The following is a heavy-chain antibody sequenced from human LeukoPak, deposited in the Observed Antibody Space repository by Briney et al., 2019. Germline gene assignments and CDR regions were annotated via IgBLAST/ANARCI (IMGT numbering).Heavy chain of an antibody. CDR2: ISSSSSYI. CDR3: ANYDSSGPTDY. J-gene: IGHJ4*02. V-gene: IGHV3-21*01. CDR1: GFTFSSYS. D-gene: IGHD3-22*01. Sequence: GGSLRLSCTASGFTFSSYSMNWVRQAPGKGLEWVSSISSSSSYIYYADSVKGRFTISRDNAKNSLYLQMNSLRAEDTAVYYCANYDSSGPTDYWGQGTLVTVSS.